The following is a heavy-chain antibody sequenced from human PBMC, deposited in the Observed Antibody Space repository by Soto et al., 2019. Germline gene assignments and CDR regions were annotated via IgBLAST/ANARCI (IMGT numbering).Heavy chain of an antibody. J-gene: IGHJ4*02. CDR2: ISGNNGNT. D-gene: IGHD3-3*01. CDR1: DYIFSNYH. V-gene: IGHV1-18*01. Sequence: QLQLVQSGAEMKRPGDSVKVSCKASDYIFSNYHINWVRQAPGQGLEWMGWISGNNGNTQYAQMFQGRVTMTTEKSTNTVYIELRSLGSDDTAVYYCAKPGDIYEFWSGYYKTANYFDFWGQGSLVTVSS. CDR3: AKPGDIYEFWSGYYKTANYFDF.